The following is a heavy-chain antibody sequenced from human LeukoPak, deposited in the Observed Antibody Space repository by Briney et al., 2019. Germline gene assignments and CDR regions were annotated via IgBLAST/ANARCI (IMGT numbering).Heavy chain of an antibody. CDR3: GRVRCSGGTCYTYSSGWAFEF. CDR1: GFTFSSYS. D-gene: IGHD2-15*01. CDR2: ISSGSNNI. Sequence: GGSRRLSCTASGFTFSSYSMNWVRQAPGKGLEWVSSISSGSNNIYYADSVKGRFAISRDNAKNSLYLQMDSLRADDTAVYYRGRVRCSGGTCYTYSSGWAFEFWGQGSLVIVSS. J-gene: IGHJ4*02. V-gene: IGHV3-21*01.